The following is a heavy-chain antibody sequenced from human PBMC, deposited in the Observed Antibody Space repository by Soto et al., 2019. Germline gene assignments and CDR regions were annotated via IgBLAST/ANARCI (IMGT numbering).Heavy chain of an antibody. V-gene: IGHV1-69*06. CDR1: GGTFSSYA. CDR2: IIPIFGTA. Sequence: SVKVSCKASGGTFSSYAISWVRQAPGQGLEWMGGIIPIFGTANYAQKFQGRVTITADKSTSTAYMELSSLRSEDTAVYYCAFTLGVANYYYYYGMDVWGQGTTVTVSS. D-gene: IGHD3-3*01. CDR3: AFTLGVANYYYYYGMDV. J-gene: IGHJ6*02.